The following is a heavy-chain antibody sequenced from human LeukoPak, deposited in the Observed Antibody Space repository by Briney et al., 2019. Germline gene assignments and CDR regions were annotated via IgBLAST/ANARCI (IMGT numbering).Heavy chain of an antibody. V-gene: IGHV1-69*13. D-gene: IGHD4-17*01. CDR3: AGSTVTRLAEYFQH. Sequence: SVKVSCKASGGTFSSYAISWVRQAPGQGLEWMGGIIPIFGTANYAQKFQGRVTITADESTSTAYMELSGLRSEDTAVYYCAGSTVTRLAEYFQHWGQGTLVTVSS. J-gene: IGHJ1*01. CDR2: IIPIFGTA. CDR1: GGTFSSYA.